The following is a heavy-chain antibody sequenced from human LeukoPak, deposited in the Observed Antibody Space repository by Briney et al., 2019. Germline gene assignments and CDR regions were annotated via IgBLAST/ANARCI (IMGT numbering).Heavy chain of an antibody. D-gene: IGHD3-10*01. V-gene: IGHV1-8*01. CDR2: MNPNSGNT. J-gene: IGHJ4*02. Sequence: VASVKVSCKASGYTFTSYDINWVRQATGQGLEWMGWMNPNSGNTGYAQKFQGRVTMTRNTSISTAYMELSSLRSEDTAVYFCARDGDGSGSYRGYWGQGTLVTVSS. CDR3: ARDGDGSGSYRGY. CDR1: GYTFTSYD.